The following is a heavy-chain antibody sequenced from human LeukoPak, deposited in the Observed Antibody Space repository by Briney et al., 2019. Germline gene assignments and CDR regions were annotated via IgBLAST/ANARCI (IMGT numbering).Heavy chain of an antibody. CDR2: VNTNTGNP. CDR3: ASCNDSSGYFAY. Sequence: ASVKVSCKPSGYTFTDYAINWVRQAPGQGLEYMGWVNTNTGNPTYAQGFTGRFVFSSDSSVSTAYLQITSLKADDSAIYFCASCNDSSGYFAYWGQGTLVTVSS. CDR1: GYTFTDYA. J-gene: IGHJ4*02. D-gene: IGHD3-22*01. V-gene: IGHV7-4-1*02.